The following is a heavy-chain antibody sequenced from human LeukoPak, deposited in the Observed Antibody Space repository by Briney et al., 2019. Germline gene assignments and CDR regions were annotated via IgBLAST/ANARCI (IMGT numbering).Heavy chain of an antibody. Sequence: GGSLRLSCAASGFTFSSYSMNWVRQAPGKGLEWVGRIKSKTDGGTTDYAAPVKGRFTISRDDSKNTLYLQMNSLKTEDTAVYYCTTVPSLLFWSAQYYFDYWGQGTLVTVSS. D-gene: IGHD3-3*01. J-gene: IGHJ4*02. V-gene: IGHV3-15*01. CDR3: TTVPSLLFWSAQYYFDY. CDR2: IKSKTDGGTT. CDR1: GFTFSSYS.